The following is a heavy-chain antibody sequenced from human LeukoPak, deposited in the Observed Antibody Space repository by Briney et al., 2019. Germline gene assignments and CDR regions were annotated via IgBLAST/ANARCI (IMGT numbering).Heavy chain of an antibody. CDR2: ISAYNGNT. V-gene: IGHV1-18*01. J-gene: IGHJ6*02. CDR3: ARNLMVYAMTFINYGMDV. Sequence: GASVKVSCKASGYTFTSYGISWVRQAPGQGLEWMGWISAYNGNTNYAQKFQGRVTMTRDTSTSTVYMELSSLRSEDTAVYYCARNLMVYAMTFINYGMDVWGQGTTVTVSS. D-gene: IGHD2-8*01. CDR1: GYTFTSYG.